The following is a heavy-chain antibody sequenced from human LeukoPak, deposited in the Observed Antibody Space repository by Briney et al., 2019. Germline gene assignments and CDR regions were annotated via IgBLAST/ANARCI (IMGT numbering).Heavy chain of an antibody. CDR1: GDSISSSYHY. J-gene: IGHJ3*02. CDR3: VRHTNLEAFDI. CDR2: IYYSRST. Sequence: SETLSLTCTVSGDSISSSYHYWGWIRQPPGKGLEWIGSIYYSRSTYYNPSLKSRVTISVDTSKIQVSLRLSSVTAADTAVYYCVRHTNLEAFDIWGQGTMVTVSS. V-gene: IGHV4-39*01. D-gene: IGHD2-8*01.